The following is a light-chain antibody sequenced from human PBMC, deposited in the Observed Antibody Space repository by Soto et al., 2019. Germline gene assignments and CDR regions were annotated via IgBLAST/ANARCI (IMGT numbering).Light chain of an antibody. CDR1: SSDVGGYNY. CDR2: EVT. J-gene: IGLJ1*01. Sequence: QSALTQPASVSGSPGQSITISCTGTSSDVGGYNYVSWYQLHPGKAPKLILYEVTNRPSGVSDRFSGSKSGNTASLTISELQAEDEADYYCSSYTSSTAYVFGTRTKVTVL. V-gene: IGLV2-14*01. CDR3: SSYTSSTAYV.